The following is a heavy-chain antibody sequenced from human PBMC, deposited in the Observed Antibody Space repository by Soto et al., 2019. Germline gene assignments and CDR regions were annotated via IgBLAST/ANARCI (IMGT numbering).Heavy chain of an antibody. CDR2: ISYDGSNK. D-gene: IGHD3-3*01. J-gene: IGHJ4*02. V-gene: IGHV3-30-3*01. Sequence: QVQLVESGGGVVQPGRSLRLSCAASGFTFSSCAMHWVRQAPGKGLEWVAVISYDGSNKYYADSVKGRFTIARDNSKTTLYLQMNSLRAEDTAVYYCARDKRDLRFLEWSYYFDYWGQGTLVTVSS. CDR1: GFTFSSCA. CDR3: ARDKRDLRFLEWSYYFDY.